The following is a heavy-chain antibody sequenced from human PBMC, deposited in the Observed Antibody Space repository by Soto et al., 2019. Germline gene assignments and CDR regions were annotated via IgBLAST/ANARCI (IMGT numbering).Heavy chain of an antibody. CDR3: ARGKGYYDFWSGEVDY. Sequence: QVQLVESGGGVVQPGRSLRLCCAASGFTFSSYAMHWVRQAPGKGLEWVAVISYDGSNKYYADSVKGRFTISRDNSKNTLYLQMNSLRAEDTAVYYCARGKGYYDFWSGEVDYWGQGTLVTVSS. J-gene: IGHJ4*02. V-gene: IGHV3-30-3*01. CDR1: GFTFSSYA. CDR2: ISYDGSNK. D-gene: IGHD3-3*01.